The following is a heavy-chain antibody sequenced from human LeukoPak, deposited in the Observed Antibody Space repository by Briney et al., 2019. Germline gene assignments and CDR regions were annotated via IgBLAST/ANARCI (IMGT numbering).Heavy chain of an antibody. Sequence: QAGRSLRLSCAASGFTFNSYTMHWVRQAPGKGLEWVAVISYDGSNKYYADSVKGRFTISRDNSKNTLYLQMNSLRAEDTAVYYCARDPLGAYDFWSGTTWGYFDYWGQGTLVTVSS. CDR3: ARDPLGAYDFWSGTTWGYFDY. J-gene: IGHJ4*02. D-gene: IGHD3/OR15-3a*01. CDR2: ISYDGSNK. V-gene: IGHV3-30-3*01. CDR1: GFTFNSYT.